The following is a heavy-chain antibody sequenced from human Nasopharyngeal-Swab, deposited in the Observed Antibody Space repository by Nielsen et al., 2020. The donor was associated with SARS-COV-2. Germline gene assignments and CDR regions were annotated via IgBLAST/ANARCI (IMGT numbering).Heavy chain of an antibody. CDR3: ARDPFYDFWSGYHDAFDI. J-gene: IGHJ3*02. Sequence: ASVKVSCKASGYTFNSYAMNWVRQAPGQGLEWMGWINTNTGNPTYAQGFTGRFVFSLDTSVSTAYLQISSLKAEDTAVYYCARDPFYDFWSGYHDAFDIWGQGTMVTVSS. CDR1: GYTFNSYA. CDR2: INTNTGNP. V-gene: IGHV7-4-1*02. D-gene: IGHD3-3*01.